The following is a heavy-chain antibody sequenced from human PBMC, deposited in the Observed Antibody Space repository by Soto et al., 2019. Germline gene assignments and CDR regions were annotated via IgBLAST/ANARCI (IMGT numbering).Heavy chain of an antibody. D-gene: IGHD2-15*01. J-gene: IGHJ5*01. CDR3: ARDKRRGCGYENCYSTWLDR. Sequence: SETLSLTCIVSGDSIGVYYWTWIRQTPGKGLEWIGEVHPSGNTNYNPSLESRVTISVDTSRRELFLRLSSVTAADTAVYYCARDKRRGCGYENCYSTWLDRWGPGTLVTVSS. CDR2: VHPSGNT. V-gene: IGHV4-4*08. CDR1: GDSIGVYY.